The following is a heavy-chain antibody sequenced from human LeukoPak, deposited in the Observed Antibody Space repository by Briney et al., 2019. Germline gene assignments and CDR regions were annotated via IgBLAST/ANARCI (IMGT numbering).Heavy chain of an antibody. CDR3: ARVARGFIDY. D-gene: IGHD3-10*01. CDR2: IYTSGST. V-gene: IGHV4-4*07. J-gene: IGHJ4*02. Sequence: SETLSLTYTVSGGSISIYYWSWIPHPAGRGLEWIGRIYTSGSTNYNPSLKSRVTMTVDTSKNQFSLKLSSVTAAVTAVYYCARVARGFIDYWGQGTLVTVYS. CDR1: GGSISIYY.